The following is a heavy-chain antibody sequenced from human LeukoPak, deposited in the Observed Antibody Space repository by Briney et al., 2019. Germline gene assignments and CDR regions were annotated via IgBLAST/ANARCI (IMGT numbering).Heavy chain of an antibody. D-gene: IGHD7-27*01. J-gene: IGHJ2*01. Sequence: SQTLSLTCAVSGGSISSGGYSWSWIRQPPGKGLEWIGYIYHSGSTYYNPSLKSRVTISVDRSKNQFSLKLSSVTAADTAVYYCARGGYLGIRASYWYFDLWGRGTLVTVSS. CDR3: ARGGYLGIRASYWYFDL. V-gene: IGHV4-30-2*01. CDR1: GGSISSGGYS. CDR2: IYHSGST.